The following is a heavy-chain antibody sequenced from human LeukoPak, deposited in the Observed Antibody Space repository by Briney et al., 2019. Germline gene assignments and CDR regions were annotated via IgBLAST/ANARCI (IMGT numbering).Heavy chain of an antibody. J-gene: IGHJ2*01. V-gene: IGHV4-4*02. Sequence: PSGTLSLTCAVSGGSITNNNWWSWVRQPPGKGLEWIGEIYHSGSPNYNPPLKNRVTISLDKSKNHFSLRLNSVTAADTAVYFCARDAGTTRTYWFFDLWGRGTLVIVSS. CDR1: GGSITNNNW. CDR3: ARDAGTTRTYWFFDL. D-gene: IGHD1-7*01. CDR2: IYHSGSP.